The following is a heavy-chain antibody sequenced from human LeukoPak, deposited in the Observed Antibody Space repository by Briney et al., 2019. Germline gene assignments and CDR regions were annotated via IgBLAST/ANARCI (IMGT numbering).Heavy chain of an antibody. Sequence: GGSLRLSCAASGFTFSSYEMNWVRQAPGKGLEWVSYISSSGSTIYYADSVKGRFTISRDNAKNSLHLQMNSLRAEDTAVYFCARTQDSYYYDSSGYHFDYWGQGTLVTVSS. CDR3: ARTQDSYYYDSSGYHFDY. V-gene: IGHV3-48*03. D-gene: IGHD3-22*01. J-gene: IGHJ4*02. CDR1: GFTFSSYE. CDR2: ISSSGSTI.